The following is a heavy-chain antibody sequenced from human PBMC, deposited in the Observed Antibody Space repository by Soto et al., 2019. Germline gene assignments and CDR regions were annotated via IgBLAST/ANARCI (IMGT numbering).Heavy chain of an antibody. J-gene: IGHJ6*02. D-gene: IGHD3-10*01. CDR1: GYTFTGYY. V-gene: IGHV1-2*04. CDR3: ARGYGSGSPDLTNYYYYGMDV. Sequence: ASVKVSCKASGYTFTGYYMHWVRQAPGQGLEWMGWINPNSGGTNYAQKFQGWVTMTRDTSISTAYMELSRLRSDDTAVYYCARGYGSGSPDLTNYYYYGMDVWGRGTTVTVSS. CDR2: INPNSGGT.